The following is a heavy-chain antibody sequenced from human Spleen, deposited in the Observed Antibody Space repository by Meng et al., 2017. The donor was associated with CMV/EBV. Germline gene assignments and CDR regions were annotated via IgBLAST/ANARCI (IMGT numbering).Heavy chain of an antibody. CDR3: ARRDCYGITCYWDYYGMDV. V-gene: IGHV3-7*01. D-gene: IGHD2-21*01. CDR2: IDEDGGEE. CDR1: GFTFSSYW. Sequence: GESLKISCAASGFTFSSYWMSWVRQAPGKGLEWVANIDEDGGEEYYVDSVKGRFTISRDNAKSSLYLQMHSLRAEDTAVYYCARRDCYGITCYWDYYGMDVWGQGTTVTVSS. J-gene: IGHJ6*02.